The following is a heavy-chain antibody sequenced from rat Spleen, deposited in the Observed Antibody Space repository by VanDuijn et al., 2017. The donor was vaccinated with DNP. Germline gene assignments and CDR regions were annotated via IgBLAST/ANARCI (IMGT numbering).Heavy chain of an antibody. Sequence: EVQLVESDGGLVQPGRSLKLSCAASGFTFSDYYMAWIRQAPGEGLEWVASIINTGDNTYYPDSVKGRFTISRDNAKSTLYLQMNSLRSEDTATYYCAKSIRGKAYWGQGTLVTVSS. CDR2: IINTGDNT. J-gene: IGHJ3*01. D-gene: IGHD4-5*01. CDR3: AKSIRGKAY. CDR1: GFTFSDYY. V-gene: IGHV5-25*01.